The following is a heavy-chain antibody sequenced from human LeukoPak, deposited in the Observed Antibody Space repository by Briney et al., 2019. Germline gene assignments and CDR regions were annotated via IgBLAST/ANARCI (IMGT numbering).Heavy chain of an antibody. D-gene: IGHD2-15*01. Sequence: ASVKVSCKASGYTFTGYYMHWVRQAPGQGLEWMGWINPNSGGTNYAQKFQGRVTMTRDTSIRTAYMELSRLRSDDTAVYYCARGVRYCSGGSCLSYWGQGTLVTVSS. V-gene: IGHV1-2*02. CDR1: GYTFTGYY. CDR3: ARGVRYCSGGSCLSY. J-gene: IGHJ4*02. CDR2: INPNSGGT.